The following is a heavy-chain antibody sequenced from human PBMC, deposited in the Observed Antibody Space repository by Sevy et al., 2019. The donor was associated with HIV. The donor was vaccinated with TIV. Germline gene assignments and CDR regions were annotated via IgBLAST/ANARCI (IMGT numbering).Heavy chain of an antibody. CDR2: IKQDGSEK. CDR1: GFTFSSYW. J-gene: IGHJ5*02. V-gene: IGHV3-7*01. CDR3: ASERITIFGVVIPNWFDP. Sequence: GGSLRLSCAASGFTFSSYWMCWVRQAPGKGLEWVANIKQDGSEKYYVDSVKGRFTISRDNAKNSLYLQMNSLRAEDTAVYYCASERITIFGVVIPNWFDPWGQGTLVTVSS. D-gene: IGHD3-3*01.